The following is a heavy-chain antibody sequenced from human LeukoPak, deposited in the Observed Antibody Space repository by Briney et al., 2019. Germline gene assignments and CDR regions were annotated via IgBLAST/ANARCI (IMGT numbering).Heavy chain of an antibody. V-gene: IGHV3-74*01. D-gene: IGHD5-18*01. CDR3: ARGDTAMDY. CDR2: INSDGSST. J-gene: IGHJ4*02. Sequence: PGGSLRLSCAASGFTFSSYWMHWVHQAPGKGLVWVSRINSDGSSTSYADSVKGRFTISRDNAKKSLYLQMNSLRAEDTAVYYCARGDTAMDYWGQGTLVTVSS. CDR1: GFTFSSYW.